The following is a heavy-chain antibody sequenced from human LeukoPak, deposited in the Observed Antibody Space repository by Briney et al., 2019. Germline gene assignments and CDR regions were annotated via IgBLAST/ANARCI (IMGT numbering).Heavy chain of an antibody. CDR3: ARPRLEYCSGGSCFDAFDI. CDR2: IRYDGTNN. Sequence: HPGGSLRLSCAASGFTFSSYGMHWVRQAPGKGLEWVAFIRYDGTNNYYADSVRGRFTISRDNSKNTLFLQMNSLTAEDTAIYSCARPRLEYCSGGSCFDAFDIWGQGTMVTVSS. V-gene: IGHV3-30*02. J-gene: IGHJ3*02. CDR1: GFTFSSYG. D-gene: IGHD2-15*01.